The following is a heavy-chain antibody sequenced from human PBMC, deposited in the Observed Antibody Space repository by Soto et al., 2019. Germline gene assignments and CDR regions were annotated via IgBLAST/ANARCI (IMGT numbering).Heavy chain of an antibody. CDR3: AKDPLRYCSGGSCYSGANYYYYGMDV. CDR1: GVNFSSYG. CDR2: ISYDGSNK. D-gene: IGHD2-15*01. J-gene: IGHJ6*02. Sequence: GGSLRLSCAASGVNFSSYGMHWVRQAPGKGLEWVAVISYDGSNKYYADSVKGRFTISRDNSKNTLYLQMNSLRAEDTAVYYCAKDPLRYCSGGSCYSGANYYYYGMDVWGQGTTVTVSS. V-gene: IGHV3-30*18.